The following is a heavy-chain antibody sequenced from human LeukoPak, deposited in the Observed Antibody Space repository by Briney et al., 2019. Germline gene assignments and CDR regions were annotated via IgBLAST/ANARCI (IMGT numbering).Heavy chain of an antibody. V-gene: IGHV4-39*02. CDR1: GGSISSSSYY. J-gene: IGHJ3*02. D-gene: IGHD6-19*01. CDR3: AREGIAVADELDI. CDR2: IYYSGST. Sequence: PSETLSLTCIVSGGSISSSSYYWGWIRQPPGKGLEWIGSIYYSGSTYYNPSLKSRVTISVDTSKNQFSLKLSSVTAADTAVYYCAREGIAVADELDIWGQGTMVTVSS.